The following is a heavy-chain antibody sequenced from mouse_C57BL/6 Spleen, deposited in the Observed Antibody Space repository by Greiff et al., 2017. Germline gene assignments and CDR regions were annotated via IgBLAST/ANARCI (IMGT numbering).Heavy chain of an antibody. CDR3: ASYDYDEEAWFAY. J-gene: IGHJ3*01. D-gene: IGHD2-4*01. V-gene: IGHV1-18*01. CDR1: GYTFTDYN. Sequence: DVKLVESGPELVKPGASVKIPCTASGYTFTDYNMDWVKQSHGKSLEWIGDINPNNGGTNYNQKFKGKATLTVDKSSSTAYMELRSLTSEDTAVYYGASYDYDEEAWFAYWGQGTLVTVSA. CDR2: INPNNGGT.